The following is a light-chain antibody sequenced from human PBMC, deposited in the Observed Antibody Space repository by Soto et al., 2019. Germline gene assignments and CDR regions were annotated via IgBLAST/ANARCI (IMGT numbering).Light chain of an antibody. Sequence: DIQMTQSPSSLSASVGDRVTITCRASQSISSYLNWYQQKPGKAPKLQIYAASSLQSGVPSRFSGSESGTDVTLPIISLQPEDFTTYYCQRSYSTLGTFGQGTKVDIK. CDR2: AAS. V-gene: IGKV1-39*01. J-gene: IGKJ1*01. CDR3: QRSYSTLGT. CDR1: QSISSY.